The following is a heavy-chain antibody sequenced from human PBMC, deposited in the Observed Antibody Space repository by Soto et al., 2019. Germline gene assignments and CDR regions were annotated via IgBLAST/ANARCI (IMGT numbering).Heavy chain of an antibody. CDR1: GVTFSSYW. Sequence: GGSLRLSCAASGVTFSSYWMSWVRQAPGKGLEWVANIKQDGSEKYYVDSVKGRFTISRDNAKNSLYLQMNSLRAEDTSVYYCARVAVTKGPLYYFDYWGQGTLVTVSS. CDR3: ARVAVTKGPLYYFDY. V-gene: IGHV3-7*01. CDR2: IKQDGSEK. J-gene: IGHJ4*02. D-gene: IGHD4-4*01.